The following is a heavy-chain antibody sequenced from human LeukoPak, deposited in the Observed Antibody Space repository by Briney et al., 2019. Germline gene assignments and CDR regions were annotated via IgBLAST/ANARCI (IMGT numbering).Heavy chain of an antibody. J-gene: IGHJ4*02. CDR2: ITGIGGST. V-gene: IGHV3-23*01. CDR3: ARELFDFDY. D-gene: IGHD3-10*01. Sequence: PGGSLRLSCAASGFTFSSYAMTWVRQAPGKGLEWASEITGIGGSTYYADSVKGRFTISRDNSRNTRYLQMNSLRAEDTAVYYCARELFDFDYWGQGTLVTVSS. CDR1: GFTFSSYA.